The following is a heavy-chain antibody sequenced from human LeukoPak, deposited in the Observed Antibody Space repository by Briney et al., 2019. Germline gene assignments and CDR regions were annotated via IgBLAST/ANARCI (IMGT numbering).Heavy chain of an antibody. D-gene: IGHD3-22*01. CDR2: IYSGGST. CDR1: GFTVSSNY. Sequence: GGSLRLSCAPSGFTVSSNYMSWVRQAPGKGLEWGSVIYSGGSTYYADSVKGRFTISRDNSKNTLYLQMNSLRAEDTAVYYCAREDSSGYLEFDPWGQGTLVTVSS. CDR3: AREDSSGYLEFDP. J-gene: IGHJ5*02. V-gene: IGHV3-66*01.